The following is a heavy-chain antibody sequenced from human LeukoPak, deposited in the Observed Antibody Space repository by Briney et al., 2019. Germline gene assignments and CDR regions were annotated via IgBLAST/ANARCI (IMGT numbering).Heavy chain of an antibody. J-gene: IGHJ6*02. Sequence: GGSLRLSCAASGVTFSSYSMNWVRQGPGKGLEWVSYISGDGTNIYYADSVKGRFTISRDDAKNSLYLQMNSLRAEDTAVYYCARAYGPRGSYGMDVWGQGTTVTVSS. CDR1: GVTFSSYS. CDR2: ISGDGTNI. CDR3: ARAYGPRGSYGMDV. D-gene: IGHD4-17*01. V-gene: IGHV3-21*05.